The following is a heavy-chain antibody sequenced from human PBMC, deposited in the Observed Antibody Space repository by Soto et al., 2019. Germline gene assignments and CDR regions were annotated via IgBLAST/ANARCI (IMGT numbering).Heavy chain of an antibody. CDR3: ASHPGDYYSYGMDV. CDR2: IIPIFGTA. D-gene: IGHD2-15*01. J-gene: IGHJ6*02. Sequence: QVQLVQSGAEVKKPGSSVKVSCKASGGTFSSYAISWVRQAPGQGLEWMGGIIPIFGTANYAQKFQGRVTLTADESTNTAYMELSRLRSEDTAVYYCASHPGDYYSYGMDVWGQGTTVTVSS. V-gene: IGHV1-69*12. CDR1: GGTFSSYA.